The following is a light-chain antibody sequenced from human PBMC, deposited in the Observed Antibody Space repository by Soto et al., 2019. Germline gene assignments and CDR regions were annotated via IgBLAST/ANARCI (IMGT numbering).Light chain of an antibody. CDR1: QGISNY. J-gene: IGKJ1*01. CDR2: AAS. V-gene: IGKV1-17*03. CDR3: LQHNYYPPT. Sequence: DIQMTQSPAAMSASVGGRVTITCRASQGISNYLAWFQQKPGKVPKGLIYAASSLQSGVPSRFSGSGYGTECTLTISSLQPEDFATYYCLQHNYYPPTFGQGTKVDIK.